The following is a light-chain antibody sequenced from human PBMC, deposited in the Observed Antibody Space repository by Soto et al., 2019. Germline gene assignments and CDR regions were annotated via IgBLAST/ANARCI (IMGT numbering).Light chain of an antibody. CDR1: SSDVGGYNY. V-gene: IGLV2-14*01. Sequence: QSVLTQPASVSGSPGQSITISCTGTSSDVGGYNYVSWYQQHPGKAPKLMIYEVSNRPSGVSNSFSGSKSGNTASLTISGLQAEDEADYYCSSYTRSSPLVFGTATKVTVL. CDR2: EVS. J-gene: IGLJ1*01. CDR3: SSYTRSSPLV.